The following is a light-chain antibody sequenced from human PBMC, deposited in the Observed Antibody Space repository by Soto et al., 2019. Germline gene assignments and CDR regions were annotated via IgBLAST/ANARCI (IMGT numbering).Light chain of an antibody. CDR2: DAS. J-gene: IGKJ4*01. CDR1: QSVSSY. V-gene: IGKV3-11*01. Sequence: EIVLTQSPATLSLSPGERATLSCRASQSVSSYLAWYQQKPGQAPRLLIYDASNRATSIPARLSGSGSGTDFPLTIISLEPEDFADYYCQQRSNRPTFGGGTKVEIK. CDR3: QQRSNRPT.